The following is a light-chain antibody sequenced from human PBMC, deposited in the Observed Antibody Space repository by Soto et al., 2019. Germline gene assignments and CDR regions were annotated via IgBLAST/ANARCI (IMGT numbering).Light chain of an antibody. V-gene: IGKV1-5*03. J-gene: IGKJ4*01. CDR3: QQNYSNPLA. CDR1: QSTSSY. CDR2: QAS. Sequence: DIQITQSPSTLSASVGDRVTIPCRASQSTSSYLAWYQQKPGKAPKILIYQASSLENGVPSRFRGSGSGTDFTLTISSLQLEDFETYYCQQNYSNPLAFGGGTKVDIK.